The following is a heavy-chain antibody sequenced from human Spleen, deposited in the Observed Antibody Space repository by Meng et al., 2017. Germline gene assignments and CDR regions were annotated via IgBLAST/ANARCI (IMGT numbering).Heavy chain of an antibody. J-gene: IGHJ4*02. D-gene: IGHD4-17*01. V-gene: IGHV3-11*04. CDR3: ARDRTYGDTYYFDY. Sequence: GGSLRLSCAASGFTFSDYYMSWIRQAPGKGLEWVSYISSSGSTIYYAESVKGRFTISRDNAKNSLYLQMNSLRAEDTAVYYCARDRTYGDTYYFDYWGQGTLVTVSS. CDR2: ISSSGSTI. CDR1: GFTFSDYY.